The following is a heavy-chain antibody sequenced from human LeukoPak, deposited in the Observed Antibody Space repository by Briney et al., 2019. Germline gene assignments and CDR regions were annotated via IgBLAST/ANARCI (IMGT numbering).Heavy chain of an antibody. Sequence: SETLSLTCTVSGGSISSYYWNWIRQTPGKGLEWIGYIYYSGSTNYNPSLKSRVTISVDTSKNQFSLNLTSVTAADTAVYFCARGGYYGSGNDFRFDPWGQGTLVTVSS. CDR3: ARGGYYGSGNDFRFDP. CDR1: GGSISSYY. CDR2: IYYSGST. V-gene: IGHV4-59*01. J-gene: IGHJ5*02. D-gene: IGHD3-10*01.